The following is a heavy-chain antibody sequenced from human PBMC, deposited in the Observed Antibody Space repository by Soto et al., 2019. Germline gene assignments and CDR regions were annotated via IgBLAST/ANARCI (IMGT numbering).Heavy chain of an antibody. CDR1: GFTFSSYW. J-gene: IGHJ6*02. Sequence: LSLTCAASGFTFSSYWMSWVRQAPGKGLEWVANIKQDGSEKYYVDSVKGRFTISRDNAKNSLYLQMNSLRAEDTAVYYCARESDILTGYYNYGMDVWGQGTTVTVSS. CDR2: IKQDGSEK. V-gene: IGHV3-7*01. CDR3: ARESDILTGYYNYGMDV. D-gene: IGHD3-9*01.